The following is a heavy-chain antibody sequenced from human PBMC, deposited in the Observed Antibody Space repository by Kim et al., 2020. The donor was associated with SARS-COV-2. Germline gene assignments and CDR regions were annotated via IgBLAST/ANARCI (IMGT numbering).Heavy chain of an antibody. CDR1: GYIFTSYG. D-gene: IGHD2-15*01. CDR3: ARDHATVRVAAEYYGMDV. Sequence: ASVKVSCKASGYIFTSYGISWVRQAPGQGLEWMGWISAYNGNTNYAQKLQGRVTMTTDTSTSTAYMELRSLRSDDTAVYYCARDHATVRVAAEYYGMDVWGQGTTVTVSS. CDR2: ISAYNGNT. J-gene: IGHJ6*02. V-gene: IGHV1-18*01.